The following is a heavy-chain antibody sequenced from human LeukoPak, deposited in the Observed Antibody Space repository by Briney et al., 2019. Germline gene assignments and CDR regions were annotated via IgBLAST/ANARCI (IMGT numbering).Heavy chain of an antibody. CDR3: ARLGDPYGGNLRWGYYGMDV. D-gene: IGHD4-23*01. V-gene: IGHV5-51*01. CDR2: IYPGDSDT. J-gene: IGHJ6*02. CDR1: GYTFSSYW. Sequence: GESLKISCKGSGYTFSSYWIAWVRQMPGKGLEWLGIIYPGDSDTRYSPSFQGQVTISADKSISTAYLQWSSLKASDTAMYYCARLGDPYGGNLRWGYYGMDVWGQGTTVTVSS.